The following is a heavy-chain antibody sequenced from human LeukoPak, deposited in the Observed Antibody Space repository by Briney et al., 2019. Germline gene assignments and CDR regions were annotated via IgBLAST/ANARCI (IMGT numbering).Heavy chain of an antibody. Sequence: QPGESLRLSCAASGFTFSIHWMHWVRQAPGKGLEWVSRMNSDGSSTNYADSVKGRFTIPRDNAKNTLYLQMNSLRAEDTAVYYCAGPMTEIDYWGQGTLVTVSS. CDR1: GFTFSIHW. V-gene: IGHV3-74*01. CDR3: AGPMTEIDY. D-gene: IGHD2-21*02. CDR2: MNSDGSST. J-gene: IGHJ4*02.